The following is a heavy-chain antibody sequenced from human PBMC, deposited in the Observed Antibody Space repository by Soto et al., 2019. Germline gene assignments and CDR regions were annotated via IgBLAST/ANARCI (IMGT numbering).Heavy chain of an antibody. V-gene: IGHV4-31*03. J-gene: IGHJ6*02. CDR2: IYYSGST. CDR1: GGSISSGGYY. Sequence: QVQLQESGPGLVKPSQTLSLTCTVSGGSISSGGYYWSWIRQHPGKGLEWIGYIYYSGSTYYNPSLKSRVTISVDTSKNQFSLQLSSVTAADTAVYYCARLDRYYYYYGMDVWGQGTTVTVSS. CDR3: ARLDRYYYYYGMDV.